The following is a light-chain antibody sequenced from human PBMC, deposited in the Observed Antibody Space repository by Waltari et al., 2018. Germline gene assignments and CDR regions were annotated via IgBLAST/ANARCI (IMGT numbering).Light chain of an antibody. J-gene: IGLJ3*02. V-gene: IGLV2-23*02. CDR1: SSDVGSYTL. CDR3: CSYAGSTTRWV. Sequence: QSALTQPASVSGSPGQSITISCTGTSSDVGSYTLVSWYQQHPGKATKLILYAVSKRPSGASARFSGAKSGNTASLTISGLQAEDEADYYCCSYAGSTTRWVFGGGTKLTVL. CDR2: AVS.